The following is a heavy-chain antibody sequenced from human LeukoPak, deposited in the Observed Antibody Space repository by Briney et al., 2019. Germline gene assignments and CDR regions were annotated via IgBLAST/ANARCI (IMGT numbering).Heavy chain of an antibody. V-gene: IGHV3-48*04. CDR3: ERDFHYDSSGYYGY. D-gene: IGHD3-22*01. J-gene: IGHJ4*02. Sequence: GGSLRLSCAASGFTFSSYHMNWVRQAPGKGLEWVSYISSSGSTIYYADSVKGRFTISRDNAKNSLYLQMNSLRAEDTAVYYCERDFHYDSSGYYGYWGQGTLVTVSS. CDR2: ISSSGSTI. CDR1: GFTFSSYH.